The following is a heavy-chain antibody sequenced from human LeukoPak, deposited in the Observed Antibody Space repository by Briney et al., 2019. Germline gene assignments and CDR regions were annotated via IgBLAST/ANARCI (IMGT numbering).Heavy chain of an antibody. CDR3: AKVLVRGTNYYYYGMDV. V-gene: IGHV3-7*03. CDR2: IKDDGSEE. Sequence: GGSLRLSCAASGFNFNNYWMSWLRQAPGKGLEWVANIKDDGSEEYYVDSVKGRFTISRDNAKNSLYLQMNSLRAEDTALYYCAKVLVRGTNYYYYGMDVWGQGTTVTVSS. J-gene: IGHJ6*02. CDR1: GFNFNNYW. D-gene: IGHD3-10*01.